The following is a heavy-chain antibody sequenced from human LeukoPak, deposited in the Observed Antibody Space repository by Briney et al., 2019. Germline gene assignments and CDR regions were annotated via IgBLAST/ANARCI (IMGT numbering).Heavy chain of an antibody. J-gene: IGHJ4*02. CDR1: GGSISSGGYY. CDR3: ARHYLSSSWPFDY. D-gene: IGHD6-13*01. Sequence: TSQTLSLTCTVSGGSISSGGYYWSWIRQHPGKGLEWIGYIYYSGSTYYNPSLKSRVTISVDTSKNQFSLKLSSVTAADTAVYYCARHYLSSSWPFDYWGQGTLVTVSS. V-gene: IGHV4-31*03. CDR2: IYYSGST.